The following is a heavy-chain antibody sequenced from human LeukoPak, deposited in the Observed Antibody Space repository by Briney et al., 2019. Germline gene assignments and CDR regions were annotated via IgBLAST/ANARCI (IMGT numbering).Heavy chain of an antibody. J-gene: IGHJ5*02. CDR1: GYTFTGYY. D-gene: IGHD6-13*01. CDR3: ARYSSSWYLNWFDP. CDR2: INPNSGGT. V-gene: IGHV1-2*02. Sequence: ASVKVSCKASGYTFTGYYMHWVRQAPGQGLEWMGWINPNSGGTNYAQKFQSRVTMTRDTSISTAYMELSRLRSDDTAVYYCARYSSSWYLNWFDPWGQGTLDTVSS.